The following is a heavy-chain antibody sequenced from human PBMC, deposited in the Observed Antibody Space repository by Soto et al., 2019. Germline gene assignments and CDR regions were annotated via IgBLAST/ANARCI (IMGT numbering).Heavy chain of an antibody. V-gene: IGHV3-43*01. D-gene: IGHD5-18*01. J-gene: IGHJ6*02. CDR2: ITWDGYVS. Sequence: GGSLRLSCATSGFTFHNYIMHWVRQAPGKGLEWVSLITWDGYVSYYADSVKGRFTISRDNSEASLHLQMNSLRPEDTAVYFCARAVETRKRGHYYGMDVWGQGTTVTVSS. CDR1: GFTFHNYI. CDR3: ARAVETRKRGHYYGMDV.